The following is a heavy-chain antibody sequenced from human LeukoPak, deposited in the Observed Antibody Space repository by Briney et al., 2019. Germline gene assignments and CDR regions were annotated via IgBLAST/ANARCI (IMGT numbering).Heavy chain of an antibody. CDR1: GFTFSSYW. V-gene: IGHV3-7*01. CDR2: IKQDGSEK. D-gene: IGHD3-10*01. J-gene: IGHJ4*02. Sequence: PGGSLRLSCAASGFTFSSYWMSWVRQAPGKGLEWVANIKQDGSEKYYVDSVKGRFTISRDNAKNSLYLQMNSLRAKDTAVYYCARAPGYGSGSSNPFDYWGQGTLVTVSS. CDR3: ARAPGYGSGSSNPFDY.